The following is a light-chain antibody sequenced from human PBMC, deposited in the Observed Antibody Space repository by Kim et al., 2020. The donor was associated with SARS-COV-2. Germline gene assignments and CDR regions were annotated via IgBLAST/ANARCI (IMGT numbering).Light chain of an antibody. CDR1: SLRSYY. J-gene: IGLJ2*01. CDR2: GKN. V-gene: IGLV3-19*01. Sequence: SSELTQDPAVSVALGQTVRITCHGDSLRSYYATWYQQKPGQAPIVVIYGKNNRPSGIPDRFSRSSSGDTASLTITGTQAGDEADYYCNSRGSNDNVLFGG. CDR3: NSRGSNDNVL.